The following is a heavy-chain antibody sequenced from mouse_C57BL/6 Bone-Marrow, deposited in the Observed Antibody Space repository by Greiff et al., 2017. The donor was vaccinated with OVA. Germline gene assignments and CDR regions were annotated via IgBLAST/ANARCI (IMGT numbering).Heavy chain of an antibody. V-gene: IGHV1-75*01. CDR3: ARRVYYYGSSLLWYFDV. D-gene: IGHD1-1*01. Sequence: QVQLQQSGPELVKPGASVKISCKASGYTFTDYYINWVKQRPGQGLEWIGWIFPGSGSTYYNEKFKGKATLTVDKSSSTAYMLLSSLTSEDSAVYFCARRVYYYGSSLLWYFDVWGTGTTVTVSS. J-gene: IGHJ1*03. CDR2: IFPGSGST. CDR1: GYTFTDYY.